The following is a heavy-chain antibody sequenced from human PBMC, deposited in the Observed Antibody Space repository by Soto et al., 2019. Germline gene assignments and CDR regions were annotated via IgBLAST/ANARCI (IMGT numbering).Heavy chain of an antibody. D-gene: IGHD3-3*01. V-gene: IGHV3-15*07. CDR2: IKSKTDGGTT. J-gene: IGHJ5*02. CDR1: GFTFGNAW. Sequence: EVQLVESGGGLVKPGGSLRLSCAASGFTFGNAWMNWVRQAPGKGLEWVGRIKSKTDGGTTDYAAPVKGRFTISRDDSKNTLYLQMNSLKTEDTAVYYCTTDGLYYDFPNWFDPWGQGTLVTVSS. CDR3: TTDGLYYDFPNWFDP.